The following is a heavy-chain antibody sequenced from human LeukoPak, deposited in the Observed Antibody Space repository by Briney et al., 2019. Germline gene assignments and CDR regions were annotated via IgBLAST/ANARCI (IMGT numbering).Heavy chain of an antibody. D-gene: IGHD2-8*01. CDR2: LFGGGSK. Sequence: GGSLRLSCAVSGLTISTNYMAWVRQAPGKGLEWVSVLFGGGSKYYADSVRGRFTISRDNSKNTLYLQINSLRAEDTAVYYCARGGSCTNGVCYYFDYWGQGTLVTVSS. V-gene: IGHV3-53*01. J-gene: IGHJ4*02. CDR1: GLTISTNY. CDR3: ARGGSCTNGVCYYFDY.